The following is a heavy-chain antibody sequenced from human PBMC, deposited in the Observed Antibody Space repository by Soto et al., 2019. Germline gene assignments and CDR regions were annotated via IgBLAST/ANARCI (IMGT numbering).Heavy chain of an antibody. CDR3: AKSTMAARPAHYFDY. J-gene: IGHJ4*02. CDR2: ISGSGDST. Sequence: GGSLRLSCAASGFTFSNYAMSWVRQAPGKGLEWVSAISGSGDSTYYADSVKGRFTISRDNSKNTLYLQMNSLRAEDTAVYYCAKSTMAARPAHYFDYWGQGTLVTVSS. V-gene: IGHV3-23*01. D-gene: IGHD6-6*01. CDR1: GFTFSNYA.